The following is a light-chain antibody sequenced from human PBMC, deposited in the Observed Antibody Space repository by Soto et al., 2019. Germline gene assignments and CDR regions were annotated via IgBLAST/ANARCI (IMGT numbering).Light chain of an antibody. J-gene: IGKJ1*01. CDR1: QSITTF. CDR2: DAS. Sequence: DIKMNQSPSTLSAKKGDRVTITCRASQSITTFLAWYQQKPGKAPQILIYDASKLEPGVPSRLSGGGSGTEFTLTISSLQPEDFATYYCLQDYNYPWTFGQGTKVDIK. V-gene: IGKV1-5*01. CDR3: LQDYNYPWT.